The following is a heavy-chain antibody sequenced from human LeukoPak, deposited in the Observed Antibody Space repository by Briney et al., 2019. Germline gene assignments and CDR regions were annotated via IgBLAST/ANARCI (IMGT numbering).Heavy chain of an antibody. V-gene: IGHV1-2*02. CDR2: INPNSGGT. CDR1: GYTFTGYY. CDR3: ARDRTTGTRRFDY. D-gene: IGHD1-1*01. Sequence: ASVCPSRKASGYTFTGYYIHWVRQAPGQGLEWMGWINPNSGGTNYAQKFQGRVTMTRDTSISTAYMELSRLRSDDTAVYYCARDRTTGTRRFDYWGQG. J-gene: IGHJ4*02.